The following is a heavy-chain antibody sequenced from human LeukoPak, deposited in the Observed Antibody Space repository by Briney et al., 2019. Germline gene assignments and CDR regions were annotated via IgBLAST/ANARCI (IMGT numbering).Heavy chain of an antibody. CDR3: AKELYYDFWKGVFSY. Sequence: SGGSLRLSCAASGFTFSSYAMSWVRQAPGKGLEWVSAISDSGGSTYYADSVKGRFTISRDNSKNTLYLQMNSLRAEDTAVYYCAKELYYDFWKGVFSYWGQGTLVTVSS. CDR2: ISDSGGST. J-gene: IGHJ4*02. D-gene: IGHD3-3*01. V-gene: IGHV3-23*01. CDR1: GFTFSSYA.